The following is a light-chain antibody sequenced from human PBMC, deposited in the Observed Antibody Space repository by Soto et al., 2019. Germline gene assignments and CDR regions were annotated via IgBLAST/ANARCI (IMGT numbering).Light chain of an antibody. Sequence: QSVLTQPASVSGSPGQSITISCTGTSSDVGVYDYVSWYQHHPGKAPKLMIYEVTSRPSGVSSRFSGSKSGNTASLTISGLQAEDEADYYCCSYTLSNPWVFGGGTKLTVL. CDR3: CSYTLSNPWV. CDR2: EVT. J-gene: IGLJ3*02. CDR1: SSDVGVYDY. V-gene: IGLV2-14*01.